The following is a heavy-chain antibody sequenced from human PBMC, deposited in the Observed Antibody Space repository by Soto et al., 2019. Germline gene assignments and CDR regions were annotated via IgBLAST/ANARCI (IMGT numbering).Heavy chain of an antibody. CDR2: IIPIFGTA. J-gene: IGHJ4*02. CDR1: GGTFSSYA. V-gene: IGHV1-69*06. Sequence: SVKVSCKASGGTFSSYAISWVRQAPGQGLEWMGGIIPIFGTANYAQKFQGRVTITADKSTSTAYMELSSLRSEDTAVYYCATTKGLVLRYFDWPSEYFDYWGQGTLVTVP. CDR3: ATTKGLVLRYFDWPSEYFDY. D-gene: IGHD3-9*01.